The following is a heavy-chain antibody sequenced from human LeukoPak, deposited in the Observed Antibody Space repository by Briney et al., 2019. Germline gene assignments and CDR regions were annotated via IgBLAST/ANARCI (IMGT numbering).Heavy chain of an antibody. D-gene: IGHD4/OR15-4a*01. V-gene: IGHV4-61*02. CDR1: GGSISSGRYY. CDR2: LYTFGNT. CDR3: ARDGDGAFDRHDSHMDV. Sequence: SSETLSLTCTVPGGSISSGRYYGSWIRQPAGKGLGWIGRLYTFGNTNYNPSLKSRLTISVDTSKNQFSLRLSSVTAADTAGYYCARDGDGAFDRHDSHMDVWGKGTTVTISS. J-gene: IGHJ6*03.